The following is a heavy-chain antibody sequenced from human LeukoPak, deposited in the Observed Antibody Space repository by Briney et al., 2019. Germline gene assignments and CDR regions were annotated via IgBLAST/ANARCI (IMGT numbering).Heavy chain of an antibody. CDR3: ASSSGYYYVGAFDI. CDR1: GGSISSYY. V-gene: IGHV4-59*01. Sequence: SETLSLTCTVSGGSISSYYWSWIRQPPGKGLEWIGYIYYSGSTNYNPSLKSRVTISVDTSKNQFSLKLSSVTAADTAVYYCASSSGYYYVGAFDIWGQGTMVTVS. CDR2: IYYSGST. J-gene: IGHJ3*02. D-gene: IGHD3-22*01.